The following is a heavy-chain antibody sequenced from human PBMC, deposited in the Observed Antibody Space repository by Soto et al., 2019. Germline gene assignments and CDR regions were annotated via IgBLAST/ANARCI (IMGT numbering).Heavy chain of an antibody. V-gene: IGHV3-73*02. CDR3: TRVRYFDWGNWFDP. Sequence: EVQLVESGGGLVQPGGSLKLSCAASGFTFSGSAMHWVRQASGKGLEWVGRIRSKANSYATAYVASVKGRFTISRDDSKNTAYLQMNSLKTEDTAVYYCTRVRYFDWGNWFDPWGQGTLVTVSS. J-gene: IGHJ5*02. CDR1: GFTFSGSA. D-gene: IGHD3-9*01. CDR2: IRSKANSYAT.